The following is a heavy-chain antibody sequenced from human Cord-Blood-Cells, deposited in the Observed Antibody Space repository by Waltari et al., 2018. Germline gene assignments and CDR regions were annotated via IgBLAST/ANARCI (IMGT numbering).Heavy chain of an antibody. D-gene: IGHD1-26*01. CDR2: SYNSSKWYN. V-gene: IGHV6-1*01. J-gene: IGHJ3*02. CDR3: ARDPSGGSAFDI. Sequence: QVQLLQSGPGLVKPSQTLSLPCSISGDSVSSNSAAWNWIRQSPSRGIEWVGRSYNSSKWYNDYAVSVKSRITITPDTSKNPFSLQLTSVTREDTAMYYCARDPSGGSAFDICGQGKMVTVSS. CDR1: GDSVSSNSAA.